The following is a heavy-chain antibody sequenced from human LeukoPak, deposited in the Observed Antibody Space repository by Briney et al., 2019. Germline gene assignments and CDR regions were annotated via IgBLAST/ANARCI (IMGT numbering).Heavy chain of an antibody. CDR1: GYTFTGYY. J-gene: IGHJ3*02. Sequence: ASVKVSCKASGYTFTGYYMHWVRQAPGQGLEWMGWINPNSGGTNYAQKFQGRVTMTRDTSISTAYMELSRLRSDDTAVYYCARPFMFCGGDCYNVFDIGAKGKMVTFSS. V-gene: IGHV1-2*02. CDR2: INPNSGGT. CDR3: ARPFMFCGGDCYNVFDI. D-gene: IGHD2-21*02.